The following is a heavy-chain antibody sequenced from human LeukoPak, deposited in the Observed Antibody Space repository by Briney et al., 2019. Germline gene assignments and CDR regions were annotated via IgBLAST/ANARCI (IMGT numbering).Heavy chain of an antibody. V-gene: IGHV3-30*02. J-gene: IGHJ5*02. CDR1: GFTFSSYG. CDR3: ARDGSGLYNWNFSWFDP. Sequence: GGSLRLSCAASGFTFSSYGMHWVRQAPGKGLEWVAFIRYDGSNKYYADSVKGRFTISRDSSKNTLYLQMNSLRAEDTAVYYCARDGSGLYNWNFSWFDPWGQGTLVTVSS. CDR2: IRYDGSNK. D-gene: IGHD1-7*01.